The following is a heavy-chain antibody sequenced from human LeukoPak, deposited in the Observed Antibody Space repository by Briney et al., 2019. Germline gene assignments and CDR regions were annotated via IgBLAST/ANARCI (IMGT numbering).Heavy chain of an antibody. CDR3: ARTYYDFWSGYYSHEGNPFDY. D-gene: IGHD3-3*01. CDR1: GFTFSNYA. CDR2: ISSSSSTI. J-gene: IGHJ4*02. Sequence: GGSLRLSCAASGFTFSNYAMNWVRQAPGKGLEWVSDISSSSSTIYYADSVKGRFTISRDNAKNSLYLEMNSLRAEDTAVYYCARTYYDFWSGYYSHEGNPFDYWGQGTLVTVSS. V-gene: IGHV3-48*01.